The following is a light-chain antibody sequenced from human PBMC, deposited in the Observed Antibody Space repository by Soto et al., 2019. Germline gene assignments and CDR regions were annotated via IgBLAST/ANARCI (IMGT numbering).Light chain of an antibody. J-gene: IGKJ4*01. CDR2: RAS. V-gene: IGKV3-20*01. CDR3: QQYESSPLT. CDR1: QSVSSAL. Sequence: EIVLTQSPDTLPLSPGERATLSCRASQSVSSALLAWYQQKPGQAPRLLIYRASTRATGIPDRFTGSGSGTDFTLTISRLDPEHFAVYYCQQYESSPLTFGGGTTVEI.